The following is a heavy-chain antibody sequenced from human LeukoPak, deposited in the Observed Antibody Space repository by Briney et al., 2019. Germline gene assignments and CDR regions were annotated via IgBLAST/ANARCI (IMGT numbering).Heavy chain of an antibody. CDR2: INDRGARA. J-gene: IGHJ4*02. V-gene: IGHV3-23*01. Sequence: GGSLRLSCAASGFTFGSHAMSWVRQAPGRGLEWVSAINDRGARAYYADSVKGRFAISRDNSENTLYLQMNSLRAEDTAIYYCTTNPYFDYWGQGTLVTVSS. CDR1: GFTFGSHA. D-gene: IGHD1-14*01. CDR3: TTNPYFDY.